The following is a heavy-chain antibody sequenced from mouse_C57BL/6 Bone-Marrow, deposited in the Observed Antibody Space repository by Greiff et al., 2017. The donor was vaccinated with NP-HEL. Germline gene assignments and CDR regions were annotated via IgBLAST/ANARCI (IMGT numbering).Heavy chain of an antibody. J-gene: IGHJ3*01. V-gene: IGHV1-59*01. Sequence: VQLQQPGAELVRPGTSVKLSCKASGYTFTSYWMHWVKQRPGQGLEWIGVIDPSDSYTNYNQKFKGKATLTVDTSSSTAYMQLSSLTSEDSAVYYCLTTVVAEAYWGQGTLVTVSA. CDR1: GYTFTSYW. CDR3: LTTVVAEAY. CDR2: IDPSDSYT. D-gene: IGHD1-1*01.